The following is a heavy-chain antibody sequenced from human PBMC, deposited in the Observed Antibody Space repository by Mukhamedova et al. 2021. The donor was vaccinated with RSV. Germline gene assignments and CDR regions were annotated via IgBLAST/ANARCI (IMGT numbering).Heavy chain of an antibody. CDR2: TPFNDKT. V-gene: IGHV1-45*02. J-gene: IGHJ3*02. D-gene: IGHD6-25*01. Sequence: TPFNDKTNYAQRFQDRVTITRDRSLSTVYMELRSLRSEDTAMYYCTRGAASHHDAFDIWGQGTMFTVSS. CDR3: TRGAASHHDAFDI.